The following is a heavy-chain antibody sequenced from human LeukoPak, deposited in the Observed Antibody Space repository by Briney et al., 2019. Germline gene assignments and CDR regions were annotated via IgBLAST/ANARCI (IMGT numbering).Heavy chain of an antibody. D-gene: IGHD5-24*01. CDR3: AKDDAWLQYND. J-gene: IGHJ4*02. CDR2: ISPSGDIK. V-gene: IGHV3-23*01. CDR1: GFTFSSYA. Sequence: GGSLRLSCAASGFTFSSYAMNWVRQAPGKGLEWVSGISPSGDIKYYVDSVKGRFTVSRDNSKNTLYLQINSLRDEDTAVYYCAKDDAWLQYNDWGQGTLVTVSS.